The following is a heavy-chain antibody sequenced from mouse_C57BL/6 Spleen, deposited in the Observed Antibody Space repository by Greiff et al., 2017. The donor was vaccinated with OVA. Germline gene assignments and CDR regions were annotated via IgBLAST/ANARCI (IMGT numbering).Heavy chain of an antibody. CDR3: ARGTMILRFDY. J-gene: IGHJ2*01. D-gene: IGHD2-4*01. CDR2: ISDGGSYT. Sequence: DVMLVESGGGLVKPGGSLKLSCAASGFTFSSYAMSWVRQTPEKRLEWVATISDGGSYTYYPDNVKGRFTISRDNAKNNLYLQMSHLKSEDTAMYYCARGTMILRFDYWGQGTTLTVSS. CDR1: GFTFSSYA. V-gene: IGHV5-4*03.